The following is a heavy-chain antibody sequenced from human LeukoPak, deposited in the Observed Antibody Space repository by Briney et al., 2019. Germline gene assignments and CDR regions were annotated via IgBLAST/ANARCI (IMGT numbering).Heavy chain of an antibody. V-gene: IGHV4-61*03. CDR2: INYSGST. CDR3: ARAVHYSGTSDQYTGGWYYFDF. J-gene: IGHJ4*02. D-gene: IGHD3-10*01. Sequence: SETLSLTCNVSGGSISSGRYYWSWIRQPPGKGLEWIGNINYSGSTNSNPSLKSRATISVDMSRKHFFLDLSSVTAADTAVYYCARAVHYSGTSDQYTGGWYYFDFWGQGTLVTVSS. CDR1: GGSISSGRYY.